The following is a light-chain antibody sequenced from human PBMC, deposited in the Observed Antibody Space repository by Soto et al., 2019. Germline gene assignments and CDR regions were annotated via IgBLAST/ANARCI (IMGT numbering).Light chain of an antibody. J-gene: IGKJ1*01. CDR1: QSNSTW. Sequence: DIKMNQYPCTLSASGGDRDTITCRARQSNSTWLAWYQQKPGKAPKLLIYGASSLASGVPSRFSGSGSGTEFTLTISSLQPDDFATYYCQQHNGYSERMFGQGTKVDIK. V-gene: IGKV1-5*01. CDR2: GAS. CDR3: QQHNGYSERM.